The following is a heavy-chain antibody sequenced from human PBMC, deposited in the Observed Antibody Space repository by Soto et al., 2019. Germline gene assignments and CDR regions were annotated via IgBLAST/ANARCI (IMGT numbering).Heavy chain of an antibody. J-gene: IGHJ4*02. CDR2: IYYSGST. D-gene: IGHD6-19*01. CDR3: ARGGWKLFDY. CDR1: GGSISSYY. Sequence: PSETLSLTCAVSGGSISSYYWSWIRQPPGKGLEWIGYIYYSGSTNYNPSLKSRVTISVDTSKNQFSLKLSSVTAADTAVYYCARGGWKLFDYWGQGTLVTVSS. V-gene: IGHV4-59*01.